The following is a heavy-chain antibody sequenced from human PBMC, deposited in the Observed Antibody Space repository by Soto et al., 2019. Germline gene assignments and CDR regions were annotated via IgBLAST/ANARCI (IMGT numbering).Heavy chain of an antibody. CDR1: GFTFSSYA. Sequence: GGSLRLSCAASGFTFSSYAMHWVRQAPGKGLEWVAVISYDGSNKYYADSVKGRFTISRDNSKNTLYLQMNSLRAEDTAVYYCARDLSSATTVTTFDYWGQGTLVTVSS. V-gene: IGHV3-30-3*01. CDR2: ISYDGSNK. CDR3: ARDLSSATTVTTFDY. J-gene: IGHJ4*02. D-gene: IGHD4-17*01.